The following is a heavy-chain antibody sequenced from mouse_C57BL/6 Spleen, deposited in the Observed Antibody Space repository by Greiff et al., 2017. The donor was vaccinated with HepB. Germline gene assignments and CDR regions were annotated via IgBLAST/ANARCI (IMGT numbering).Heavy chain of an antibody. J-gene: IGHJ4*01. CDR3: ARFYGSSYGGGMDY. Sequence: EVQVVESGPELVKPGASVKISCKASGYSFTDYNMNWVKQSNGKSLEWIGVINPNYGTTSYNQKFKGKATLTVDQSSSTAYMQLNSLTSEDSAVYYCARFYGSSYGGGMDYWGQGTSVTVSS. D-gene: IGHD1-1*01. CDR1: GYSFTDYN. V-gene: IGHV1-39*01. CDR2: INPNYGTT.